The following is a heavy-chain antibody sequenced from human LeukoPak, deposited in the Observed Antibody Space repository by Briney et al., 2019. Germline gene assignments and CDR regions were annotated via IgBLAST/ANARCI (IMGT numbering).Heavy chain of an antibody. D-gene: IGHD1-26*01. CDR3: ARAHRGSDDAFDI. Sequence: MPSQTLSLTCTVSGYAITSGGFSWNWIRQPPGKGLEWIGCIYDRGPAYYNPSLKSRFTISVDRSKNQFSLKLSSVTAADTAVYYCARAHRGSDDAFDIWGQGTMVTVSS. J-gene: IGHJ3*02. CDR2: IYDRGPA. CDR1: GYAITSGGFS. V-gene: IGHV4-30-2*01.